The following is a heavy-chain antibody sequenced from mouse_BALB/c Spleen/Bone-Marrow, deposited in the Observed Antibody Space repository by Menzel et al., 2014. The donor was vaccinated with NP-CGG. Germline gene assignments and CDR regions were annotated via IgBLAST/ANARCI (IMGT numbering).Heavy chain of an antibody. CDR1: GFNIKDTY. D-gene: IGHD1-1*01. CDR2: IDPANGNT. J-gene: IGHJ3*01. Sequence: VQLQKSGAELEKPGASVKLSCTASGFNIKDTYMHWVKQRPEQGLEWIGRIDPANGNTKYDPKFQGKATITADTSSSTVYLQHSSQTSEDTAVYFCAFYYYGIILFAYGGQGTLVPVST. CDR3: AFYYYGIILFAY. V-gene: IGHV14-3*02.